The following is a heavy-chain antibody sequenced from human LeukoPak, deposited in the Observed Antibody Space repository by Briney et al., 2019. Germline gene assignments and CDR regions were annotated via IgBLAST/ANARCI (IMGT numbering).Heavy chain of an antibody. Sequence: GGSLRLSCAASGFTFSSYWMHWVRQAPGKGLVWVSRINSDGSSTSYADSVKGRFTISRDNAKNTLYLQMNSLRAEDTAVYYCARDQYYGSGSYGYYYYMDVWGKGTTVTIS. CDR1: GFTFSSYW. D-gene: IGHD3-10*01. CDR3: ARDQYYGSGSYGYYYYMDV. V-gene: IGHV3-74*01. CDR2: INSDGSST. J-gene: IGHJ6*03.